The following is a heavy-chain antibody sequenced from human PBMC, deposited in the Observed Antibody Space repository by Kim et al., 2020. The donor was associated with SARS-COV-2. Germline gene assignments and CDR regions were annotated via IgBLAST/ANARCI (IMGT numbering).Heavy chain of an antibody. J-gene: IGHJ6*02. V-gene: IGHV1-18*04. Sequence: ASVKVSCKASGYTITDYGFSWVRQAPGQGLEWMGWISAYNGATNYANSVQDRITMTTDTSTNTAYMELTGLKPDDTAVYYCARRGYIVATIGLDVWGQGTTVTVSS. CDR3: ARRGYIVATIGLDV. D-gene: IGHD5-12*01. CDR2: ISAYNGAT. CDR1: GYTITDYG.